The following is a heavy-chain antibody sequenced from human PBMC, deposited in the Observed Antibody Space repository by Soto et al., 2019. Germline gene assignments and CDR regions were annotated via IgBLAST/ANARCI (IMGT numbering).Heavy chain of an antibody. CDR2: IYYSGST. CDR1: GGSISSGDYY. V-gene: IGHV4-30-4*01. CDR3: ARGRLESSSFDY. J-gene: IGHJ4*02. D-gene: IGHD1-1*01. Sequence: SETLSLTCTVSGGSISSGDYYWSWIRQPPGKGLEWIGYIYYSGSTYYNPSLKSRVTISVDTSKNQFSLKLSSVTAADTAVYYCARGRLESSSFDYWGQGTLVTVSS.